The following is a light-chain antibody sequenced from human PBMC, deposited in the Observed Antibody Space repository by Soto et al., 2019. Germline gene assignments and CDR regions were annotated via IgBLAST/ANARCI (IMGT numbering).Light chain of an antibody. V-gene: IGKV1-5*03. CDR1: QSISSW. CDR2: KPS. J-gene: IGKJ4*01. CDR3: QQCYSFPLT. Sequence: DIQMTQSPSTLSASVGDRVTITCRASQSISSWLAWYQQKPGKAPKLLIYKPSTLESGVPSRFSGSGSGTDFTLTISSLQHDDFATYYGQQCYSFPLTFGGGTRVEIK.